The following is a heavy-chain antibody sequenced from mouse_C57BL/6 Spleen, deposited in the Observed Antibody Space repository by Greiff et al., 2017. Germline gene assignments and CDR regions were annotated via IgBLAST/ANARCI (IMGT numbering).Heavy chain of an antibody. CDR1: GYTFTSYW. CDR2: INPSSGYT. Sequence: QVQLQQSGAELAKPGASVKLSCKASGYTFTSYWMPWVKQRPGQGLEWIGYINPSSGYTKYNQKFKDKATLTADKSSSTAYMQLSSLTYEDSAVYYCALWLRRDYLDYWGQGTTLTVSS. V-gene: IGHV1-7*01. D-gene: IGHD2-2*01. J-gene: IGHJ2*01. CDR3: ALWLRRDYLDY.